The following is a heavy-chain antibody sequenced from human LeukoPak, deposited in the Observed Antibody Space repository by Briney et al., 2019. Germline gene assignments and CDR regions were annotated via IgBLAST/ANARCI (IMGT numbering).Heavy chain of an antibody. V-gene: IGHV4-30-4*08. CDR3: ARDYTMTHAFDI. CDR2: IYYSGNT. D-gene: IGHD3-22*01. CDR1: GGSISSGDYY. Sequence: PSQTLSLTCTVSGGSISSGDYYWSWIRQSPGKGLEWIGNIYYSGNTYYNPSLKSRVTISVDTSKNQFSLKLSSVTAADTAVYYCARDYTMTHAFDIWGQGTLVTVSS. J-gene: IGHJ3*02.